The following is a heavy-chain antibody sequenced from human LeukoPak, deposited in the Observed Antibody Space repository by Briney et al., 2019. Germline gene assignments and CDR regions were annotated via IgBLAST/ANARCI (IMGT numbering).Heavy chain of an antibody. CDR2: MYYTGTT. J-gene: IGHJ5*02. CDR1: GGSIRSLGYS. V-gene: IGHV4-39*07. CDR3: ARSVSAYAGRGWFDP. Sequence: SETLSLTCSVSGGSIRSLGYSWGWIRQPPGKGLEWIASMYYTGTTYYNPSLKSRVTMSVDTSKNQFSLNLTSVAAADTAVFYCARSVSAYAGRGWFDPWGQGTLVTVSS. D-gene: IGHD5-12*01.